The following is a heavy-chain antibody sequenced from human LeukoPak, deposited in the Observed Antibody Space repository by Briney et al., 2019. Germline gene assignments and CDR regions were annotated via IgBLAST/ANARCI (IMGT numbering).Heavy chain of an antibody. CDR3: ARGLSSDSDLDY. D-gene: IGHD6-19*01. Sequence: ASVKVSCRASGYTFTGYYMHWVRQAPGQGLEWMGWINPNSGGTNYAQKFQGRVTMTRDTSISTAYMELSRPRSDDTAVYYCARGLSSDSDLDYWGQGTLVTVSS. CDR2: INPNSGGT. J-gene: IGHJ4*02. CDR1: GYTFTGYY. V-gene: IGHV1-2*02.